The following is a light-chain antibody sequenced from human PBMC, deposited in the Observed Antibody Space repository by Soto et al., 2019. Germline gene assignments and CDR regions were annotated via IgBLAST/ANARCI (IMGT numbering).Light chain of an antibody. Sequence: EIVMTHSPATLAVSPCEGATLSFRASQSVSSSYIAWYQQRPGQTPSLLIYGASTRATGIPDRFSGSGSGTHFTLTISRLEPGDFAVYYCQHFGGTTFTFGQGTRLEIK. J-gene: IGKJ5*01. CDR1: QSVSSSY. CDR2: GAS. CDR3: QHFGGTTFT. V-gene: IGKV3-20*01.